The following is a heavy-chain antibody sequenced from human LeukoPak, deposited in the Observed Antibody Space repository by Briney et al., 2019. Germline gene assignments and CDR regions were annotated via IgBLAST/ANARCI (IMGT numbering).Heavy chain of an antibody. CDR2: INPNSGGT. Sequence: GASVKVSCKASGYTFTGYYMHWVRQAPGQGLEWTGRINPNSGGTNYAQKFQGRVTITTDESTSTAYMELSSLRSEDTAVYYCARDTTYTYYYGSGSYSENWFDPWGQGTLVTVSS. D-gene: IGHD3-10*01. J-gene: IGHJ5*02. CDR1: GYTFTGYY. CDR3: ARDTTYTYYYGSGSYSENWFDP. V-gene: IGHV1-2*06.